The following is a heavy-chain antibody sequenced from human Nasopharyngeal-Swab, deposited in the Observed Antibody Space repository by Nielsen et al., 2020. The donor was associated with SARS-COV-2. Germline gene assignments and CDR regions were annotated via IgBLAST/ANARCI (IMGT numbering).Heavy chain of an antibody. CDR2: INHSGST. V-gene: IGHV4-34*01. CDR3: ARVTGYYYYYMDV. D-gene: IGHD3-9*01. J-gene: IGHJ6*03. Sequence: WIRQPPGKGLEWIGEINHSGSTNYNPSLKSRVTISVDTSKNQFSLKLSSVTVADTAVYYCARVTGYYYYYMDVWGKGTTVTVSS.